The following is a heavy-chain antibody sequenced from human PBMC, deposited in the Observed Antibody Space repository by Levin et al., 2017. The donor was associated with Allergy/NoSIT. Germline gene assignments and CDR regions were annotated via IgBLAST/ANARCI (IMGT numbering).Heavy chain of an antibody. CDR2: INPNSGGT. CDR1: GYTFTGYY. J-gene: IGHJ4*02. Sequence: GESLKISCKASGYTFTGYYMHWVRQAPGQGLEWMGRINPNSGGTNYAQKFQGRVTMTRDTSISTAYMELSRLRSDDTAVYYCASTDPADYDILTGYPLYWGQGTLVTVSS. CDR3: ASTDPADYDILTGYPLY. V-gene: IGHV1-2*06. D-gene: IGHD3-9*01.